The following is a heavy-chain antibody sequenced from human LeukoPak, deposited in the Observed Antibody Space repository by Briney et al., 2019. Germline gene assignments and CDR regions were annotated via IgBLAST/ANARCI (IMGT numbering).Heavy chain of an antibody. J-gene: IGHJ4*02. CDR1: GFTFSSYS. Sequence: PGGSLRLSCAASGFTFSSYSMNWVRQAPGKGLEWVSSISSSSSYIYYADSVKGRFTISRDNAKNSLYLQMNSLRTEDAALYYCAKDRGSSGWYATFDYWGQGTLVTVSS. CDR2: ISSSSSYI. D-gene: IGHD6-19*01. CDR3: AKDRGSSGWYATFDY. V-gene: IGHV3-21*04.